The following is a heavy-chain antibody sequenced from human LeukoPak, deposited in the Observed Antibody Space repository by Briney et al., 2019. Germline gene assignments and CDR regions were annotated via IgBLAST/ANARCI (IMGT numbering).Heavy chain of an antibody. J-gene: IGHJ4*02. V-gene: IGHV4-39*01. CDR3: ARLRFDFWSGYTHPYFDY. D-gene: IGHD3-3*01. Sequence: SETLSLTCTVSGGSISSSSYSWGWIRQPPGKGLEWTGSIYYSGTTYYNPSLKSRVTISVDTSKIQFSLKLSSVAATDTAVYFCARLRFDFWSGYTHPYFDYWGQGTLVTVS. CDR1: GGSISSSSYS. CDR2: IYYSGTT.